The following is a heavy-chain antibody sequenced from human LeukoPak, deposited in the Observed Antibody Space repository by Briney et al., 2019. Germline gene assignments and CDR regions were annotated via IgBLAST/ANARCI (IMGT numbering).Heavy chain of an antibody. CDR3: AKDPTVVVTRTIDY. Sequence: GGSLRLSCAASGFTFSSYAMSWVRQAPGKGLEWVSAISGSGGSTYYADSVKGRFTTSRDNSKNTLYLQMNSLRAEDTAVYYCAKDPTVVVTRTIDYWGQGTLVTVSS. CDR1: GFTFSSYA. D-gene: IGHD3-22*01. J-gene: IGHJ4*02. V-gene: IGHV3-23*01. CDR2: ISGSGGST.